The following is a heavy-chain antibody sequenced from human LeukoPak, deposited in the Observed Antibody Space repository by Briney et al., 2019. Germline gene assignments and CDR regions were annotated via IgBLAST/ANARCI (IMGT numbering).Heavy chain of an antibody. CDR1: GYTFTSYD. D-gene: IGHD1-26*01. CDR2: MNPNSGNT. Sequence: GASVKVSCKASGYTFTSYDINWVRQATGQGLEWMGWMNPNSGNTGYAQKFQGRVTMTRNTSISTAYMELSRLRSDDTAVYYCARVLIVGATFLVGYWGQGTLVTVSS. V-gene: IGHV1-8*01. J-gene: IGHJ4*02. CDR3: ARVLIVGATFLVGY.